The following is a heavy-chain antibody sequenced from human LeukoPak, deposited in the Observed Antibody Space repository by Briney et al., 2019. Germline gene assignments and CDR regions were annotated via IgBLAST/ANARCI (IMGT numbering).Heavy chain of an antibody. J-gene: IGHJ6*03. CDR3: ARDSGGRWLQFDFYHYYYYMDV. Sequence: ASVKVSCKASGYTFTSYGISWVRQAPGQGLEWMGWISAYNGNTNYAQKLQGRVTMTTDTSTSTAYMELRSLRSDDTAVYYCARDSGGRWLQFDFYHYYYYMDVWGKGTTVTISS. D-gene: IGHD5-24*01. V-gene: IGHV1-18*01. CDR2: ISAYNGNT. CDR1: GYTFTSYG.